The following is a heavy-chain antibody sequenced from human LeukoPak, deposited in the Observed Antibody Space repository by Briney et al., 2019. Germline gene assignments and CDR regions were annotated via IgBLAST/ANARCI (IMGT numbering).Heavy chain of an antibody. V-gene: IGHV3-30-3*01. CDR3: AGHIAARPFDY. Sequence: PGGPLRLSCAASGFTFSSYAMHWVRQAPGKGLEWVAVISYDGSNKYYADSVKGRFTISRDNSKNTLYLQMNSLRAEDTAVYYCAGHIAARPFDYWGQGTLVTVSS. CDR2: ISYDGSNK. CDR1: GFTFSSYA. D-gene: IGHD6-6*01. J-gene: IGHJ4*02.